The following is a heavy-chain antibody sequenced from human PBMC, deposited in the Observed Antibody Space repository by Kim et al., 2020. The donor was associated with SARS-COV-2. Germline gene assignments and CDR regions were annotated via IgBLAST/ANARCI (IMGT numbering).Heavy chain of an antibody. J-gene: IGHJ6*02. Sequence: GRFTISRDNSKNTLYLQMNSLRAEDTAVYYCAREKTTVLPPNAYYYGMDVWGQGTTVTVSS. D-gene: IGHD4-17*01. CDR3: AREKTTVLPPNAYYYGMDV. V-gene: IGHV3-53*01.